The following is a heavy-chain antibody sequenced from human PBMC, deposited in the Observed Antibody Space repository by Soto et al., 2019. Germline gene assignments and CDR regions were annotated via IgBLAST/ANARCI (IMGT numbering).Heavy chain of an antibody. D-gene: IGHD5-12*01. Sequence: QITLKESGPTLVKPTQTLTLTCSFSGFSLSTSGVGVAWIRQPPGKALEWLALIYWNDDKRYSPSLKSRLTITKDTSKNQVVLTMTNLDPVDTATYFCAHLDSGGYDRLQSFDFWGQGALVIVSS. CDR2: IYWNDDK. CDR3: AHLDSGGYDRLQSFDF. J-gene: IGHJ4*02. V-gene: IGHV2-5*01. CDR1: GFSLSTSGVG.